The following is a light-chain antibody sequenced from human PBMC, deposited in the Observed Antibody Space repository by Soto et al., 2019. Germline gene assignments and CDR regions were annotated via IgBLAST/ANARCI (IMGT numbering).Light chain of an antibody. CDR1: QHINTY. J-gene: IGKJ2*01. V-gene: IGKV1-39*01. CDR2: AAS. CDR3: QQSYSMPYT. Sequence: DLQMTQSPSSLSASVGDRVTITCRASQHINTYLNWYQQKPGKAPKLLIYAASSLQSGLPSTFSGSGSGTDFTLTISRLQPEDSATYYCQQSYSMPYTFGQGTKLEI.